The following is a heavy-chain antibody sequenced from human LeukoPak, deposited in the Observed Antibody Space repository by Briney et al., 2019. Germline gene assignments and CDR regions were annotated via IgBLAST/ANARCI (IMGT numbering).Heavy chain of an antibody. D-gene: IGHD6-19*01. Sequence: PSETLSLTCAVYGGSFSGYYWGWIRQPPGKGLEWIGSIYYRGSTYYNPSLKSRVATSVDTSKNQFSLKLSSVTAADTAVYYCARDSRSGWGNWFDPWGQGTLVTVSS. CDR1: GGSFSGYY. CDR3: ARDSRSGWGNWFDP. J-gene: IGHJ5*02. V-gene: IGHV4-34*01. CDR2: IYYRGST.